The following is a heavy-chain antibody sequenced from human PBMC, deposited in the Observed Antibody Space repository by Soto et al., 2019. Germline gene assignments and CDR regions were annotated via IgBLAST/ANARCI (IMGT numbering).Heavy chain of an antibody. CDR2: INAGNGNT. V-gene: IGHV1-3*01. D-gene: IGHD3-10*01. J-gene: IGHJ4*02. CDR3: ARRGSGSYSDY. Sequence: GASVKVSCKASGYTFTSYAMHWVRQAPGQRLEWMGWINAGNGNTKYSQKFQGRVTITRDTSANTAYMELSSLISEDTAVYYCARRGSGSYSDYWGQGTLVTVSS. CDR1: GYTFTSYA.